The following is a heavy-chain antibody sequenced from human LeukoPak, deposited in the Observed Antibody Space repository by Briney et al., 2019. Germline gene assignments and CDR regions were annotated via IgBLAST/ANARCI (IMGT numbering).Heavy chain of an antibody. D-gene: IGHD3-10*01. Sequence: ASVKVSCKASGYTFTGYYMHWVRQAPGQGLEWMGWINPNSGGTNYAQKFQGRVTMTRDTSISTAYMELSRLRSDDTAVYYCAREWFGEFPIGYWGQGTLVTVSS. CDR3: AREWFGEFPIGY. J-gene: IGHJ4*02. V-gene: IGHV1-2*02. CDR2: INPNSGGT. CDR1: GYTFTGYY.